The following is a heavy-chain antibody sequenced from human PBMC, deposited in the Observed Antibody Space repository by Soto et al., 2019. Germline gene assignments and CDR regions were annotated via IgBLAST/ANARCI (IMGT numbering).Heavy chain of an antibody. D-gene: IGHD3-22*01. CDR1: GFTFSTYE. V-gene: IGHV3-48*03. CDR3: ARDGYDSSGDSEIFPY. CDR2: ISSSGSSI. J-gene: IGHJ1*01. Sequence: EVKLVESGGNLVQPGGSLRLSCAASGFTFSTYEMNWVRQAPGKGLEWISYISSSGSSIYYADSVKGRFTISRDNAWNSLHLQMKSLRVEATAVYYCARDGYDSSGDSEIFPYWGQGTLVTVSS.